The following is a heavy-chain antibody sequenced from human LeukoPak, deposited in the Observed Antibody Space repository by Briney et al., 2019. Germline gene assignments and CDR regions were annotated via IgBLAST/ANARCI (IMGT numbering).Heavy chain of an antibody. J-gene: IGHJ4*02. CDR3: ARRDGYNSYYFDY. CDR2: IYYSGST. CDR1: GGSISTYY. Sequence: TTSETLSLTCTVSGGSISTYYWSWIRQPPGKGLEWIGYIYYSGSTNYNPSLKSQVTISVDTSKNQFSLKLSSVTAADTAVYYCARRDGYNSYYFDYWGQGTLVTVSS. V-gene: IGHV4-59*01. D-gene: IGHD5-24*01.